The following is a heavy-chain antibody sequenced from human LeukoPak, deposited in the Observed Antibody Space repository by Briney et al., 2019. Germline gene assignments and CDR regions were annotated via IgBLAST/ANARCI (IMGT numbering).Heavy chain of an antibody. CDR1: GGSISSSSYY. J-gene: IGHJ6*03. CDR3: ARLSGSYYYNYMDV. Sequence: SATLSLTCTVSGGSISSSSYYWGWIRQPPGKGLEWIGSIYYSGSTYYNPSLKSRVTISVDTSKNQFSLKLSSVTAADTAVYYCARLSGSYYYNYMDVWGKGTTVTVSS. V-gene: IGHV4-39*01. CDR2: IYYSGST. D-gene: IGHD3-10*01.